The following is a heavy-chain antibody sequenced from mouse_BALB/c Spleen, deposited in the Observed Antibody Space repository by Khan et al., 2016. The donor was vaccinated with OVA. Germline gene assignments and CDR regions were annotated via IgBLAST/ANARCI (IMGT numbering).Heavy chain of an antibody. V-gene: IGHV1-4*01. CDR2: INPSNGYT. CDR3: VRDGAYHGNDCWFAY. D-gene: IGHD2-14*01. Sequence: QVRLQQSGAELARPGASVKMSCKASGYTFTSYTIHWIKKRPGQGLEWIGYINPSNGYTNYNQKFKDKATLTTDKSSTTAYLQLSSLTSDDSAVYNCVRDGAYHGNDCWFAYWGQGTLVTVSA. J-gene: IGHJ3*01. CDR1: GYTFTSYT.